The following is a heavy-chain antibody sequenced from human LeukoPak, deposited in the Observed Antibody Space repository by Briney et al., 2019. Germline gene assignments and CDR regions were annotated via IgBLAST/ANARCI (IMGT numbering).Heavy chain of an antibody. CDR2: ISGSGGRT. D-gene: IGHD3-16*01. CDR1: GFTFSSYG. J-gene: IGHJ4*02. V-gene: IGHV3-23*01. Sequence: GGTLRLSCAASGFTFSSYGMSWVRQAPGKGLEWVSVISGSGGRTSYADSVKGWFTISRDNTKNTLYLQMNSLRAEDTAVYYCAKDLGYDYIWGEGNLYDYWGQGTLVTVSS. CDR3: AKDLGYDYIWGEGNLYDY.